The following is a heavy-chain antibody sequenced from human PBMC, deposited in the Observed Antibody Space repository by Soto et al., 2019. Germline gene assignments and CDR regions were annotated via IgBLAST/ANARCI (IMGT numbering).Heavy chain of an antibody. CDR3: ARDLGGGISAP. D-gene: IGHD6-13*01. CDR1: GYTFTSYG. V-gene: IGHV1-18*01. J-gene: IGHJ5*02. CDR2: TNAYNGNT. Sequence: QVQVVQSGAEVKKPGASVKVSCKASGYTFTSYGISGVRQTPGQGLEWMGWTNAYNGNTKYAQKLQGRVTMTTHTSTSTAYMELRSLSSDDTAVYYCARDLGGGISAPWGQGTLVTVSS.